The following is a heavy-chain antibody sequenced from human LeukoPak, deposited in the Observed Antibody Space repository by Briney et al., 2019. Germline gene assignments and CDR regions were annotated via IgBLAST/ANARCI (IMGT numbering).Heavy chain of an antibody. J-gene: IGHJ4*02. CDR1: GGSISSGSW. D-gene: IGHD3-10*01. V-gene: IGHV4-4*02. CDR2: ISYSGST. CDR3: ARAGPGMVRGVITPNEFDY. Sequence: SETLSLTCAVSGGSISSGSWWSWVRQSPGKGLEWIGEISYSGSTNYNPSLKSQVTISVDTSKNQFSLKLSSVTAADTAVYYCARAGPGMVRGVITPNEFDYWGQGTLVTVSS.